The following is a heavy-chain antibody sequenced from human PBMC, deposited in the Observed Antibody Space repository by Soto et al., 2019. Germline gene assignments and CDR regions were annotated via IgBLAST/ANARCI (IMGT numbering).Heavy chain of an antibody. D-gene: IGHD2-2*01. CDR1: GFTFSGSA. Sequence: PGGSLRLSCAASGFTFSGSAIHWVRQASGKGLEWVGRIRTKGHNYATEYAASVEGRFIISRDDSDNMAYLQMNSLKTEDTAVSFCARPLVLLPTACAFDLWGRGALVTVSS. J-gene: IGHJ3*01. CDR2: IRTKGHNYAT. CDR3: ARPLVLLPTACAFDL. V-gene: IGHV3-73*01.